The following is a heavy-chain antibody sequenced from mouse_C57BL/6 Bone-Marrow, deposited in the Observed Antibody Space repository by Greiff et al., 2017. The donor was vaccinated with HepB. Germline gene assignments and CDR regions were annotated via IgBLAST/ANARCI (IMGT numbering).Heavy chain of an antibody. D-gene: IGHD2-4*01. Sequence: QVQLQQPGAELVKPGASVKLSCKASGYTFTSYWMHWVKQRPGQGLEWIGMIHPNSGSTNYNEKFKSKATLTVDISSSTAYMQLSSLTSEDSAVYYCARSQGLRRGGMDYWGQGTSVTVSS. CDR2: IHPNSGST. V-gene: IGHV1-64*01. CDR1: GYTFTSYW. J-gene: IGHJ4*01. CDR3: ARSQGLRRGGMDY.